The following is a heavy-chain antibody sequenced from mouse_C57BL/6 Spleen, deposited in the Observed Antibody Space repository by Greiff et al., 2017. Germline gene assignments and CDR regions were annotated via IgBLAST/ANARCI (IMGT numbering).Heavy chain of an antibody. V-gene: IGHV5-17*01. Sequence: VASGGGLVKPGGSLKLSCAASGFTFSDYGMHWVRQAPEKGLEWVAYISSGSSTIYYADTVKGRFTISRDNAKSTLFLQMTSLRSEDTAMYYCARDYYGSSWNYAMDYWGQGTSVTVSS. J-gene: IGHJ4*01. D-gene: IGHD1-1*01. CDR3: ARDYYGSSWNYAMDY. CDR1: GFTFSDYG. CDR2: ISSGSSTI.